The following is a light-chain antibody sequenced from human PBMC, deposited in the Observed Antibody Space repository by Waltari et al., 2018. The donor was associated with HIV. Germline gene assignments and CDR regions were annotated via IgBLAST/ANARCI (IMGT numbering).Light chain of an antibody. CDR1: SPHIGINS. CDR2: RNV. Sequence: QSVLTQSPSASGTPGQRLTISCSGSSPHIGINSVYWYQHFPGTAPTLLMYRNVQRPSGVPARFSGSKFGTSASLAISGLRAEDEADYYCATWDDNLGGRVFGGGTKLTVL. V-gene: IGLV1-47*01. J-gene: IGLJ3*02. CDR3: ATWDDNLGGRV.